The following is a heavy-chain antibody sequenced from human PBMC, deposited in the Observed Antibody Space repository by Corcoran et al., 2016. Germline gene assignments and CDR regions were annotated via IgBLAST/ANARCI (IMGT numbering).Heavy chain of an antibody. J-gene: IGHJ4*02. V-gene: IGHV3-15*07. CDR1: GFTFSNAW. D-gene: IGHD4-17*01. CDR2: IKSKTDGGTT. Sequence: EVQLVESGGGLVKPGGSLRLSCAASGFTFSNAWMNWVRQAPGKGLEWVGRIKSKTDGGTTDYAAPVKGRFTISRDDSKNTLYLQMNSLKTEETAVDYCATGGGGSRVTTVTTGVDYWGQGTLVTVSS. CDR3: ATGGGGSRVTTVTTGVDY.